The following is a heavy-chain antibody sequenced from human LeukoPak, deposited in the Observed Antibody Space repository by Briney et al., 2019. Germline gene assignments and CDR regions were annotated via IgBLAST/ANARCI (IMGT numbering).Heavy chain of an antibody. Sequence: GASVKVSCKASGYTLTDNYMHWLRHTRGHGLEWMGWINPTNGFAVYGQAFKGRVTMTRDTSISTVYMELTNLRSDDTGVYYCAKEGYSNGPDPWGPGSLVTVSS. CDR2: INPTNGFA. CDR3: AKEGYSNGPDP. D-gene: IGHD5-12*01. V-gene: IGHV1-2*02. CDR1: GYTLTDNY. J-gene: IGHJ5*02.